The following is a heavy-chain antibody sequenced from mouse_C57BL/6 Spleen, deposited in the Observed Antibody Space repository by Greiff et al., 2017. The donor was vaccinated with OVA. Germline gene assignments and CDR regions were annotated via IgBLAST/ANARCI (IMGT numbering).Heavy chain of an antibody. Sequence: EVKLMESEGGLVQPGSSMKLSCTASGFTFSDYYMAWVRQVPEKGLEWVANINYDGSSTYYLDSLKSRFIISRDNAKNILYLQMSSLKSEDTATYYCARDNPGYYFDYWGQGTTLTVSS. CDR2: INYDGSST. J-gene: IGHJ2*01. CDR3: ARDNPGYYFDY. CDR1: GFTFSDYY. V-gene: IGHV5-16*01.